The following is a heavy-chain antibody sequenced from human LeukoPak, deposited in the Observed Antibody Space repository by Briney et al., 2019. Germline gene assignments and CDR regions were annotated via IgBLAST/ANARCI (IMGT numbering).Heavy chain of an antibody. CDR1: GGSISSSSYY. Sequence: SETLSLTCTVSGGSISSSSYYWGWIRQPPGKGLEWIGSIYYSGSTYYNPSLKSRVTISVDTSKNQFSLKLSSVTAADTAVYYCARVAVAGGYYFDYWGQGTLVTVSS. CDR2: IYYSGST. CDR3: ARVAVAGGYYFDY. D-gene: IGHD6-19*01. J-gene: IGHJ4*02. V-gene: IGHV4-39*01.